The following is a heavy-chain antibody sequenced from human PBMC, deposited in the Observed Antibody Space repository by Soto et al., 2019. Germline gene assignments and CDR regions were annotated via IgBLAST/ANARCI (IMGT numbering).Heavy chain of an antibody. Sequence: GGSLRLSCAASGFTFSSYGMHWVRQAPGKGLEWVAVISYDGSNKYYADSVKGRFTISRDNSKNTLYLQMNSLRAEDTAVYYCARGFDPSSSWYVGYYYYYGMDVWGQGTTVTVSS. CDR3: ARGFDPSSSWYVGYYYYYGMDV. J-gene: IGHJ6*02. D-gene: IGHD6-13*01. V-gene: IGHV3-30*03. CDR2: ISYDGSNK. CDR1: GFTFSSYG.